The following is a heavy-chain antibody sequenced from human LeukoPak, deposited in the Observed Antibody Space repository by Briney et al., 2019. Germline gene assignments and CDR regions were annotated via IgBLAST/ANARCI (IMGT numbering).Heavy chain of an antibody. CDR1: GFTFSSYS. Sequence: PGGSLRLSCAASGFTFSSYSMNWVRQAPGKGLEWVSSISSSSSYIYYADSVKGRFTTSRDNAKNSLYLQMNSLRAEDTAVYYCARGPGYSSSWYEYYFDYWGQGTLVTVSS. J-gene: IGHJ4*02. CDR3: ARGPGYSSSWYEYYFDY. V-gene: IGHV3-21*01. CDR2: ISSSSSYI. D-gene: IGHD6-13*01.